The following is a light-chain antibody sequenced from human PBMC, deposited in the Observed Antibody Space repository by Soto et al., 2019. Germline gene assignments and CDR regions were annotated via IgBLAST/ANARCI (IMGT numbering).Light chain of an antibody. CDR3: CSYAGSSTVV. Sequence: QSVLTQPASVSGSPGQSITISCTGTSSDVGSYNLVSWYQQHPDKAPKLMIFEGSKRPSGVSNRLSGSKSGNTASLTISGLQAEDEADYYCCSYAGSSTVVFGGGTKVTVL. J-gene: IGLJ2*01. CDR2: EGS. CDR1: SSDVGSYNL. V-gene: IGLV2-23*01.